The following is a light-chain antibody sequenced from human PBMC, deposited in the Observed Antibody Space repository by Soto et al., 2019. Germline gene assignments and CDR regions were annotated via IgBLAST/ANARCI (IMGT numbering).Light chain of an antibody. V-gene: IGLV1-40*01. CDR1: SSNIGAGYD. CDR2: GNS. Sequence: QSALTQPPSVSGAPGQRVTISCTGSSSNIGAGYDVHWYQQLPGTAPKLLIYGNSNRPSGVPDRFSGSKSGTSASLAITGLQAEDEADYYCQSYDSSLSAPKFGGGTKLTVL. J-gene: IGLJ2*01. CDR3: QSYDSSLSAPK.